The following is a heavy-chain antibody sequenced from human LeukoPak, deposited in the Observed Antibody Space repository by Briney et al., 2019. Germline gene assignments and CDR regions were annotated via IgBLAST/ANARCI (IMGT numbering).Heavy chain of an antibody. CDR3: ARKGSSGYYFDY. J-gene: IGHJ4*02. CDR2: IRYDGSDK. Sequence: GGSLRLSCAASGFTFSSYGMHWVRQAPGKGLEWVTFIRYDGSDKYYADSVKGRLTISRDNSKNTLYLQMNGLRAEDTAVYYCARKGSSGYYFDYWGQGTLVTVSS. CDR1: GFTFSSYG. D-gene: IGHD3-22*01. V-gene: IGHV3-30*02.